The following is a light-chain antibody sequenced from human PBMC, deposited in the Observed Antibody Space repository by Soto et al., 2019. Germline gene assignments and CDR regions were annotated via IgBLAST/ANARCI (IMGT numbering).Light chain of an antibody. J-gene: IGKJ1*01. CDR3: QQARGEPWT. Sequence: DIQMTQPPSNLSASVGDIVSITCRSRQSIGRCLAWFQQNPGKAPKVLLYDASTLQSWVPSRFSGSGSGTDFSLTIYGLQPADVAIYDLQQARGEPWTFGQGAKVEI. V-gene: IGKV1-5*01. CDR1: QSIGRC. CDR2: DAS.